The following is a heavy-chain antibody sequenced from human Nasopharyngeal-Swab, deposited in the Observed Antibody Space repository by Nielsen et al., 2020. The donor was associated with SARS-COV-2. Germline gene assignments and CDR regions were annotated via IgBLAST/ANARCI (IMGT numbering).Heavy chain of an antibody. CDR3: EGGMGGVVALDY. CDR2: ISGSGGST. V-gene: IGHV3-23*01. J-gene: IGHJ4*02. CDR1: GFTFSSYA. Sequence: GESLKISCAASGFTFSSYAMSWVRQAPGKGLEWVSAISGSGGSTYYADSVKGRFTISRDNSKNTLYLQMNSLRAEDTAVYYCEGGMGGVVALDYWGQGTLVTVSS. D-gene: IGHD2-15*01.